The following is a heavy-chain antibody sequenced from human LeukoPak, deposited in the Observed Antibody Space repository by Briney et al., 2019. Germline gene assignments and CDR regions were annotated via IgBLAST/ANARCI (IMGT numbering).Heavy chain of an antibody. V-gene: IGHV3-48*04. J-gene: IGHJ4*02. CDR3: ARVDYGDYAGEDY. Sequence: PGGSLRLSCAASGFTFSRFSMSWVRQAPGKGLGWVSYISSSSGTIYYADSVKGRFTISRDNAKNSLYLQMNSLRAEDTAVYYCARVDYGDYAGEDYWGQGTLVIVSS. CDR2: ISSSSGTI. D-gene: IGHD4-17*01. CDR1: GFTFSRFS.